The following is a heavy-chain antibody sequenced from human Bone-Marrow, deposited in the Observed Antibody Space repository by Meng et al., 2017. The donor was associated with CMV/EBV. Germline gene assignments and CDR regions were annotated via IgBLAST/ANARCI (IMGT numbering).Heavy chain of an antibody. J-gene: IGHJ5*02. Sequence: GSLRLSCAVSGGSISSSNWWSWVRQPPGKGLEWIGEIYHSGSTNYNPSLKSRVTISVDKSKNQFSLKLSSVTAADTAVYYCARDLRSGGAFDPWGQGTLVTVSS. CDR2: IYHSGST. CDR1: GGSISSSNW. V-gene: IGHV4-4*02. CDR3: ARDLRSGGAFDP. D-gene: IGHD6-19*01.